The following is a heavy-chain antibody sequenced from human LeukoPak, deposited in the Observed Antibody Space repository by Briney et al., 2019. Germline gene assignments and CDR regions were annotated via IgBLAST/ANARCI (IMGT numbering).Heavy chain of an antibody. D-gene: IGHD2-21*01. CDR1: GFTVNSNY. V-gene: IGHV3-53*04. Sequence: GGSLRLSCGASGFTVNSNYMAWVRQAPGKGLEWVALIYGAGSTHYSDPVRGRFSISRHNSNNTLYLQMRSLRPDDTAVYYCARDLRSCSGGECYEYKWFDPWGQGTLVAVSS. CDR2: IYGAGST. CDR3: ARDLRSCSGGECYEYKWFDP. J-gene: IGHJ5*02.